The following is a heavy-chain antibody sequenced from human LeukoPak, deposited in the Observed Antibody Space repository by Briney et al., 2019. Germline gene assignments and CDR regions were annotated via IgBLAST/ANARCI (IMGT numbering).Heavy chain of an antibody. V-gene: IGHV3-30*19. Sequence: PGGSLRLSCAASGFTFSSYGMHWVRQAPGKGLEWVAVIWYDGSNKYYADSVKGRFTISRDNSENTLYLQISSLRAEDTALYYCARAALGSLGATRRDFDYWGQGTLVTVSS. CDR3: ARAALGSLGATRRDFDY. CDR1: GFTFSSYG. J-gene: IGHJ4*02. D-gene: IGHD1-26*01. CDR2: IWYDGSNK.